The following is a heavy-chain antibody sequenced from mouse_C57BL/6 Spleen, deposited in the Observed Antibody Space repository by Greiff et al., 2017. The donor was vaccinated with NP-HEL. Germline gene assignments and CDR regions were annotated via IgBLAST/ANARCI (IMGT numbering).Heavy chain of an antibody. CDR3: ARRDYYGSSHWYFDV. D-gene: IGHD1-1*01. V-gene: IGHV8-12*01. CDR2: IYWDDDK. Sequence: QVTLKESGPGILQSSQTLSLTCSFSGFSLSTSGMGVSWIRQPSGKGLEWLAHIYWDDDKRYNPSLKSRLTISKDTSRNQVFLKITSVDTADTATYYCARRDYYGSSHWYFDVWGTGTTVTVSS. CDR1: GFSLSTSGMG. J-gene: IGHJ1*03.